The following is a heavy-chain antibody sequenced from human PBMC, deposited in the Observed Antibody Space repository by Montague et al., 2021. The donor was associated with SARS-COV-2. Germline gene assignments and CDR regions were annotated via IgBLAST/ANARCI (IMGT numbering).Heavy chain of an antibody. J-gene: IGHJ4*02. Sequence: PALVKPTQTLTLTCTFSGFSLSTSGMRASWIRQPPGKVLEWLARIDWDDDKFYSTSLKTRLTISKDTSKNQVVLTMTNMDPVDTATYYCARSYYDILTAYYTPFDYWGQGTLATVSS. CDR2: IDWDDDK. D-gene: IGHD3-9*01. V-gene: IGHV2-70*04. CDR3: ARSYYDILTAYYTPFDY. CDR1: GFSLSTSGMR.